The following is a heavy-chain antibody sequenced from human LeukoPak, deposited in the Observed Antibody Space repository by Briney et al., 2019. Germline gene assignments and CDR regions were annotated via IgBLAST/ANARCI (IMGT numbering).Heavy chain of an antibody. CDR3: AREGPRGNSQFDY. D-gene: IGHD2/OR15-2a*01. J-gene: IGHJ4*02. CDR1: GFIFSSYG. CDR2: IWFDGSKK. Sequence: GGSLRLSCAASGFIFSSYGMHWFRQAPGKGREWVAVIWFDGSKKYYADSVKGRFTISRDNSRNTLYLQMNSLRAEDTAIYYCAREGPRGNSQFDYWGQGTLVTVSS. V-gene: IGHV3-33*01.